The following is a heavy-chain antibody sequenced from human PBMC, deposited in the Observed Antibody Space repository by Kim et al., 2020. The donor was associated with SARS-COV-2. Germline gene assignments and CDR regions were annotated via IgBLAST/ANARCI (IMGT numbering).Heavy chain of an antibody. CDR3: ARDGKRGWDFDN. CDR1: GFTFSHYE. V-gene: IGHV3-48*03. D-gene: IGHD2-15*01. Sequence: GGSLRLSCATSGFTFSHYEMNWARQAPGKGLELVSYISYDVYNTYYTDSVKGRFTISRDNAKNSLYLQMNSLRVEDTAIYYCARDGKRGWDFDNWGRGTLVTVSS. J-gene: IGHJ4*02. CDR2: ISYDVYNT.